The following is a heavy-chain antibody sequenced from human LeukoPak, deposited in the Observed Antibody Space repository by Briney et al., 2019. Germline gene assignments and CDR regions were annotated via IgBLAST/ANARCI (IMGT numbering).Heavy chain of an antibody. J-gene: IGHJ5*02. Sequence: GASVKVSCKASGYTSTNYGIRWVRPAPGQGLEWMGWISIYNGNTNFAQKLQGRVTLTTDTSAGTVYMELRSLRSDDTAVYYCAGYYYDSSGYPRPWFDPWGQGTLVTVPS. CDR2: ISIYNGNT. CDR1: GYTSTNYG. D-gene: IGHD3-22*01. V-gene: IGHV1-18*01. CDR3: AGYYYDSSGYPRPWFDP.